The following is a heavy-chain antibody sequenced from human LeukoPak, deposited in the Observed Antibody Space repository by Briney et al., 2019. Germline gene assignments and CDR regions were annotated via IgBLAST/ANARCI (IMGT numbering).Heavy chain of an antibody. CDR1: GGSISSGDYY. Sequence: PSETLSLTCTVSGGSISSGDYYWSWIRQPPGKGLEWIGYIYYSGSTNYNPSLKSRVTISVDTSKNQFSLKLSSVTAADTAVYYCARGAQWLVKGNWFDPWGQGTLVTVSS. J-gene: IGHJ5*02. V-gene: IGHV4-61*08. CDR2: IYYSGST. D-gene: IGHD6-19*01. CDR3: ARGAQWLVKGNWFDP.